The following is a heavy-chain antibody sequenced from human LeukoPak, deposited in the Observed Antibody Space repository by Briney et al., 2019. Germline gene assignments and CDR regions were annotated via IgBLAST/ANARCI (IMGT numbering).Heavy chain of an antibody. CDR2: SNSDGSST. J-gene: IGHJ6*02. V-gene: IGHV3-74*01. D-gene: IGHD2-15*01. Sequence: GGSLRLSCAAAGFTFSSYWMHWVRQAPGKGLEWVSRSNSDGSSTSYADSVEGRFTISRDNAEKTLYLQMTSLRAEDTAVYYCARDGPEDSGEYSYYYCGMDVWGQGTTVTVSS. CDR1: GFTFSSYW. CDR3: ARDGPEDSGEYSYYYCGMDV.